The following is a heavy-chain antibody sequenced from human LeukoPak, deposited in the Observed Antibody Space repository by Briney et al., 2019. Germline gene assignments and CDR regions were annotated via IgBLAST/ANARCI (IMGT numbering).Heavy chain of an antibody. CDR3: ARDFASGFGGLIFDLFDN. J-gene: IGHJ4*02. CDR1: GYTFTNYG. D-gene: IGHD3-16*01. V-gene: IGHV1-18*01. Sequence: ASVKVSCKASGYTFTNYGINWVRQAPGQGLEWMGRISGYNGNTNYPQKLQGRVTMTTDTSTSTAYMELRSLRSDDTAIYYCARDFASGFGGLIFDLFDNWGQGTLVTVSS. CDR2: ISGYNGNT.